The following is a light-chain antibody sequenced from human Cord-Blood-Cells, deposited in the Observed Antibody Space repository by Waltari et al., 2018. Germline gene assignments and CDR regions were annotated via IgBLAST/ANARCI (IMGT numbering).Light chain of an antibody. J-gene: IGKJ1*01. CDR1: QSISSW. CDR3: QQYNSYFRT. Sequence: DIQMTQSPSTLSASVGDRVTITCRASQSISSWLAWYQQKPGKAHKLLIYDASSLESGVPSRFSGSGSGTEFTLTISSLQPDDFATYDCQQYNSYFRTFGQGTKVEIK. V-gene: IGKV1-5*01. CDR2: DAS.